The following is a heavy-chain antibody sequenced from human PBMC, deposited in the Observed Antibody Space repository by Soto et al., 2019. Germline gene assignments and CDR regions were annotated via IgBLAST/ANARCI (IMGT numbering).Heavy chain of an antibody. D-gene: IGHD3-10*01. CDR3: ARGPGSYYYGSGSYPTLDC. Sequence: SETLSLTCTVSGGSISSGGYYWSWIRQHPGKGLEWIGYIYYSGSTYYNPSLKSRVTISVDTSKNQFSLKLSSVTAADTAVYYCARGPGSYYYGSGSYPTLDCWGQGTLVTVSS. J-gene: IGHJ4*02. CDR1: GGSISSGGYY. CDR2: IYYSGST. V-gene: IGHV4-31*03.